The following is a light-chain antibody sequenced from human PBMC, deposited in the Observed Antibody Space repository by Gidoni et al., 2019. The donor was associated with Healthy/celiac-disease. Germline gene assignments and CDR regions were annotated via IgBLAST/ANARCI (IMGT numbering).Light chain of an antibody. J-gene: IGKJ4*01. V-gene: IGKV1-39*01. CDR1: QSISSY. CDR2: AAS. CDR3: QQSDSTPLT. Sequence: DLTRTQSPSSLSASVGDRVTITCRASQSISSYLNWYQQKPGKAPKLLIYAASSVQSGVPSRCSGSGSGTDFTFTISSLQPEDFATYYCQQSDSTPLTFGGGTKVEIK.